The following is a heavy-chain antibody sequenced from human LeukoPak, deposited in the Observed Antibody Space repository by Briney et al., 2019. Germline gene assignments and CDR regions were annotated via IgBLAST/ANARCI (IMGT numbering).Heavy chain of an antibody. Sequence: SETLSLTCTVSGGSVNSGTYHWGWVRQPPGKGLEWIGSVYFDGSTHDNPSLKSRVAISVDTSKNQFSLKLTSVTAADTAVYYCARDYYYDRRGGFDPWSQGTLVTVSS. CDR2: VYFDGST. CDR3: ARDYYYDRRGGFDP. J-gene: IGHJ5*02. V-gene: IGHV4-39*07. D-gene: IGHD3-22*01. CDR1: GGSVNSGTYH.